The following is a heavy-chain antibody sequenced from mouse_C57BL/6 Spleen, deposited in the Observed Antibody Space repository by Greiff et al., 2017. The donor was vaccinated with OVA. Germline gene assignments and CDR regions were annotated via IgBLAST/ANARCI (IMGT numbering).Heavy chain of an antibody. CDR1: GYAFSSYW. J-gene: IGHJ3*01. D-gene: IGHD2-3*01. CDR3: ARYDDYPWFAY. Sequence: QVQLKESGAELVKPGASVKISCKASGYAFSSYWMNWVKQRPGKGLEWIGQIYPGDGDTNYNGKFKGKATLTADKSSSTAYMQLSSLTSEDSAVYFCARYDDYPWFAYWGQGTLVTVSA. CDR2: IYPGDGDT. V-gene: IGHV1-80*01.